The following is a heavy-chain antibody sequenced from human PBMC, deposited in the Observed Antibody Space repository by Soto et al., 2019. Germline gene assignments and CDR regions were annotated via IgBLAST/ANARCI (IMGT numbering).Heavy chain of an antibody. CDR1: GYIFTAYS. V-gene: IGHV1-46*01. CDR3: AREENCSDGICYSEYFQR. Sequence: ASVKVSCKASGYIFTAYSMHWVRQAPGQGLEWMGVVNPSGGSTNYAQKFQGRITMTRDTSTSTVYMDLSSLTSEDTAVYYCAREENCSDGICYSEYFQRWGRGTLVTVSS. CDR2: VNPSGGST. D-gene: IGHD2-15*01. J-gene: IGHJ1*01.